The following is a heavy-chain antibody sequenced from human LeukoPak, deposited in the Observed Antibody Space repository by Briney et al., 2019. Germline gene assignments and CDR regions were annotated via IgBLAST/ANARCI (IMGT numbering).Heavy chain of an antibody. CDR1: GFTFSTYA. Sequence: GGSLRLSCAASGFTFSTYAMSWVRQAPGKGLEWVSTISNDGGRTYYADSVKGRFTISRDNAQNSMYLQMNSLRVEDTAVYYCTSWGDTTAEYFQRWGQGTLVTVSS. CDR3: TSWGDTTAEYFQR. V-gene: IGHV3-23*01. D-gene: IGHD2-21*02. CDR2: ISNDGGRT. J-gene: IGHJ1*01.